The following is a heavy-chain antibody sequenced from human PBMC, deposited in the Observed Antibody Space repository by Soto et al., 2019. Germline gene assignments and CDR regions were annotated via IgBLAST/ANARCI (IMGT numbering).Heavy chain of an antibody. CDR1: GFTFSSYA. CDR2: IPYDGSNK. CDR3: AILSDSWSGYAPRDY. D-gene: IGHD3-3*01. V-gene: IGHV3-30-3*01. J-gene: IGHJ4*02. Sequence: QVQLVESGGGVVQPGRSLRLSCAASGFTFSSYAMHWVRQAPGKGLEWVAVIPYDGSNKYYADSVKGRVTISRDKSQNTLYLQLNCLRAEDTAVYFCAILSDSWSGYAPRDYWGQGTLVTVSS.